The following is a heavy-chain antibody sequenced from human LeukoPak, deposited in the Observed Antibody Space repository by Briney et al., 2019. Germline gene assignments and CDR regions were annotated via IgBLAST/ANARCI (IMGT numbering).Heavy chain of an antibody. CDR2: ISAYNGNT. D-gene: IGHD3-16*02. CDR3: ATPFNRYHDAFDI. V-gene: IGHV1-18*01. Sequence: ASVKVSCKASGYTFTSYGISWVRQAPGQGLEWMGWISAYNGNTNYAQKLQGRVTMTTDTSTSTAYMELRSLRSDGTAVYYCATPFNRYHDAFDIWGQGTMVTVSS. J-gene: IGHJ3*02. CDR1: GYTFTSYG.